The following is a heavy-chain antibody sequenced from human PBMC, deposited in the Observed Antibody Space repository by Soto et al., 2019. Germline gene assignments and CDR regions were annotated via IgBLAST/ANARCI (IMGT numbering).Heavy chain of an antibody. J-gene: IGHJ6*02. V-gene: IGHV3-48*03. Sequence: GGSLRLSCATSGFTFSSYEMNWVRQAPGKGLEWVSYISSSGSTVYYADSVKGRFTISRDNAKNSLYLQMDSLRAEDTAVYYCARDQEAGSFFPYYYGMDVWGQGTTVTVSS. CDR1: GFTFSSYE. D-gene: IGHD6-13*01. CDR2: ISSSGSTV. CDR3: ARDQEAGSFFPYYYGMDV.